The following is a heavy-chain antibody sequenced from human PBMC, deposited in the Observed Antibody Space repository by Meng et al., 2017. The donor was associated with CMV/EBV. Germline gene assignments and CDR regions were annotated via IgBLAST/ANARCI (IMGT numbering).Heavy chain of an antibody. Sequence: VSGGSIISSSLSWLRQPAGKGLEWIGRIYTSGSTNYHPSLKSRVTMSVDTSKNQFSLKLSSVTAADTAVYYCARDLGAAADPNWFDPWGQGTLVTVSS. CDR3: ARDLGAAADPNWFDP. V-gene: IGHV4-4*07. D-gene: IGHD6-13*01. CDR2: IYTSGST. J-gene: IGHJ5*02. CDR1: GGSIISSS.